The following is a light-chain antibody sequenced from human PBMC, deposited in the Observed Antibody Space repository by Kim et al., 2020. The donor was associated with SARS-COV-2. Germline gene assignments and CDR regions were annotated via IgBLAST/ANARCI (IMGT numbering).Light chain of an antibody. J-gene: IGLJ3*02. Sequence: ASVKLACTLSSGHSRNAISWHRQQPEKGPRYLMKGNSYVIHSMWDGIPDRFSGASAGAERYLSISSLQSHDESDYYCQTWGTGNWVFGGGTQLTVL. V-gene: IGLV4-69*01. CDR1: SGHSRNA. CDR2: GNSYVIH. CDR3: QTWGTGNWV.